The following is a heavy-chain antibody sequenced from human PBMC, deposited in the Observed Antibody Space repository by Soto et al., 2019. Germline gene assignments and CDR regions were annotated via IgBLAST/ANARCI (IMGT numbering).Heavy chain of an antibody. Sequence: PGGSLRLSCSFSGFTSGDYGLTWGRHGPGKGRDWVGFTTSPAYGGTTDYAACLKGRFLISSDDSKSVPYLQMNSLQNEDTAIYYCSRDGDYYGLDVWGRGTPVTVSS. D-gene: IGHD3-3*01. CDR1: GFTSGDYG. J-gene: IGHJ6*02. V-gene: IGHV3-49*04. CDR2: TTSPAYGGTT. CDR3: SRDGDYYGLDV.